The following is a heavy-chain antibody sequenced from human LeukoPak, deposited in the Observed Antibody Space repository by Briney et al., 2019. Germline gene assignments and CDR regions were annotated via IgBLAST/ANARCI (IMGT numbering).Heavy chain of an antibody. D-gene: IGHD1-26*01. Sequence: SETLSLTCTVSGGSISSSSYYWGWIRQPPGKGLEWIGSIFYSGSTYYNPSLKSRVTISVDTSKNQFSLILTSVTAADTAVYYCTRLGGSYYVPFDYWGQGTLVTVSS. J-gene: IGHJ4*02. CDR1: GGSISSSSYY. V-gene: IGHV4-39*01. CDR2: IFYSGST. CDR3: TRLGGSYYVPFDY.